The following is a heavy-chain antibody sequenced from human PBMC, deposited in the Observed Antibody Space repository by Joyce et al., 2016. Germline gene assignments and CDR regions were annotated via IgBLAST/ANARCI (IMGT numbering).Heavy chain of an antibody. V-gene: IGHV1-18*01. CDR3: ARDTASYTSDWWYYFDL. CDR1: GYTFSTYG. CDR2: VSGYNGKS. J-gene: IGHJ4*02. D-gene: IGHD6-19*01. Sequence: QLQLVQSGTEVKKPGASVRVSCKASGYTFSTYGFSWVRQAPAQGLEWIGWVSGYNGKSNYAQKFQGRVTMTTDTSTTTVYLDLGSLRADDTAVYYGARDTASYTSDWWYYFDLWGQGTLVTVSS.